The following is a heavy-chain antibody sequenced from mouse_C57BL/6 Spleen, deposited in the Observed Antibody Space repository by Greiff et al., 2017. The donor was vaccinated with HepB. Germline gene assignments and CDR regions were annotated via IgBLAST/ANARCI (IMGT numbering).Heavy chain of an antibody. Sequence: QVQLQQPGAELVMPGASVKLSCKASGYTFTSYWMHWVKQRPGQGLEWIGEIDPSDSYTNYNQKFKGKSTLTVDKSSSTACMQLSILTSEDSAVYYCARGGGDYAYFDYWGQGTTLTVSS. CDR3: ARGGGDYAYFDY. V-gene: IGHV1-69*01. CDR2: IDPSDSYT. D-gene: IGHD2-13*01. CDR1: GYTFTSYW. J-gene: IGHJ2*01.